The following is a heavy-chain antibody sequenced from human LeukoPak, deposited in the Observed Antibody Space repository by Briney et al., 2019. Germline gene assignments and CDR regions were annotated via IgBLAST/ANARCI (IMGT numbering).Heavy chain of an antibody. CDR1: GYTFTSYG. Sequence: GASVRVSCKASGYTFTSYGISWVRQAPGQGLEWMGGIIPIFGTANYAQKFQGRVTITTDESTSTAYMELSSLRSEDTAVYYCVAYCGGDCFGYWGQGTLVTVSS. J-gene: IGHJ4*02. CDR2: IIPIFGTA. CDR3: VAYCGGDCFGY. D-gene: IGHD2-21*01. V-gene: IGHV1-69*05.